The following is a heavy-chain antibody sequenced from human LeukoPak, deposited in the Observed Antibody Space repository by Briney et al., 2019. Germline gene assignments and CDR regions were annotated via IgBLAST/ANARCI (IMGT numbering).Heavy chain of an antibody. Sequence: ASVKVSCKASGYTFTGYYMHWVRQAPGQGLEWMGWINPNNDVTNYARKFQGRVTMTRDTSISTAYMELSGLRSDDTAVYYCARSDGAYYFDYWGQGTLVTVSS. CDR1: GYTFTGYY. CDR2: INPNNDVT. J-gene: IGHJ4*02. V-gene: IGHV1-2*02. CDR3: ARSDGAYYFDY. D-gene: IGHD2-21*01.